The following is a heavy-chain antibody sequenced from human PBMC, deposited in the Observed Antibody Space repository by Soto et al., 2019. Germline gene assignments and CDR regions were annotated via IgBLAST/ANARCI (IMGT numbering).Heavy chain of an antibody. V-gene: IGHV1-18*01. CDR2: ISAYNGNT. D-gene: IGHD6-13*01. Sequence: WMGWISAYNGNTDYAQKLQGRVTMTTDTSTSTAYMELRSLRSDDTAVYYCARDPLSSSWLYYYYYGMDVWGQGTTVTVSS. J-gene: IGHJ6*02. CDR3: ARDPLSSSWLYYYYYGMDV.